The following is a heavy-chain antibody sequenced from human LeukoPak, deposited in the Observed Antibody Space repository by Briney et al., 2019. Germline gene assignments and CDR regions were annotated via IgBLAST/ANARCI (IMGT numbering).Heavy chain of an antibody. CDR2: IRYDGSNK. V-gene: IGHV3-30*02. CDR3: AKDEGDYVWGSFPDY. D-gene: IGHD3-16*01. CDR1: GFTFSSYG. Sequence: GGSLRLSCAASGFTFSSYGMHWVRQAPGKGLEWVAFIRYDGSNKYYADSVKGRFTISRDNSKNTLYLQMNSLRAEDTAVYYCAKDEGDYVWGSFPDYWGQGTLVTVSS. J-gene: IGHJ4*02.